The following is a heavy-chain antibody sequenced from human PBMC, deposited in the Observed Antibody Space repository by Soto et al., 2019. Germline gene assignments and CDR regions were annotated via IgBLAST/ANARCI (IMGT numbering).Heavy chain of an antibody. V-gene: IGHV4-34*01. CDR1: GGSFSCYY. CDR3: ARGIGYCSSINCYSSRRLRFDS. Sequence: SETLSLTCAVYGGSFSCYYWTWIRQSPEKGLEWIGEVNHSGTTYYNPSLKTRVTISVHTPKNQFSLKMSSVTAADTAVYYCARGIGYCSSINCYSSRRLRFDSWGQGTLVTVSS. D-gene: IGHD2-2*01. J-gene: IGHJ4*02. CDR2: VNHSGTT.